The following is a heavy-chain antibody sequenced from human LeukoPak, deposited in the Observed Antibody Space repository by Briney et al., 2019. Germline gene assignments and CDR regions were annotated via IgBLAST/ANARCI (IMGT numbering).Heavy chain of an antibody. J-gene: IGHJ1*01. V-gene: IGHV4-59*08. CDR3: ARYGSGSYSDDHFQH. CDR1: GGSISGYY. Sequence: PSETLSLTYTVSGGSISGYYWSWIRQPPGKGLEWIGFIYYSGSTKYNPSLKSRVTISVDTSKNQFSLKLTSVTAADTAVYYCARYGSGSYSDDHFQHWGQGTLVTVSS. D-gene: IGHD3-10*01. CDR2: IYYSGST.